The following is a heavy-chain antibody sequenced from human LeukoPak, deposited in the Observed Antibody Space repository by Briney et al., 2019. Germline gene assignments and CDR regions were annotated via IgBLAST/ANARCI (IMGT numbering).Heavy chain of an antibody. D-gene: IGHD3-10*01. CDR3: ARDLDGSGSSINWFDP. V-gene: IGHV1-69*05. CDR2: IIPIFGTA. CDR1: GGTFSSYA. Sequence: GASVKVSCKASGGTFSSYAISWVRQAPGQGLEWMGGIIPIFGTANYAQKFQGRVTITTDESTSTAYMELSSLRSEDTAVYYCARDLDGSGSSINWFDPWGQGTLVTVSS. J-gene: IGHJ5*02.